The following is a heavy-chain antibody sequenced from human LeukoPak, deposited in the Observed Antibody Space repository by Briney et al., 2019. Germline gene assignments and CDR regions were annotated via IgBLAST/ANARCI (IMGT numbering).Heavy chain of an antibody. Sequence: SETLSLTCAVYGGSFSGYYWSWIRQPPGKGLEWIGSVYYGRSPYFNPSLESRATISVDTSKNHFSLKMSSVTAADTAVYYCARSSGTGTFSYWGQGTLVTVSS. CDR1: GGSFSGYY. J-gene: IGHJ4*02. CDR3: ARSSGTGTFSY. V-gene: IGHV4-34*01. CDR2: VYYGRSP. D-gene: IGHD6-25*01.